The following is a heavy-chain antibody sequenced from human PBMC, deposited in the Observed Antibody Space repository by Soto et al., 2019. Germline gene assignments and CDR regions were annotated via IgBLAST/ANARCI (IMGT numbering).Heavy chain of an antibody. CDR1: GYSFTSDW. CDR3: ARYSSSSSDWFDT. Sequence: GYSRKISWKGSGYSFTSDWIACVRQLPGKGLEWMGIIYPGDSDTRYSPSFQGQVTISADKSITTAHLQWSSLKASDTAVYYCARYSSSSSDWFDTWGQGTLVTVS. CDR2: IYPGDSDT. J-gene: IGHJ5*02. D-gene: IGHD6-6*01. V-gene: IGHV5-51*01.